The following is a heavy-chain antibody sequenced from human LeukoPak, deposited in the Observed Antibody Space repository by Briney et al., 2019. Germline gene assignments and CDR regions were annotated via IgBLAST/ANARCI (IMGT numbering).Heavy chain of an antibody. J-gene: IGHJ4*02. Sequence: GGSLRLSCAASGFTFSSYSMNWVRQAPGKGLEWVSYISSSSSTIYYADSVKGRFTISRDNAKNSLYLQMNSLRAEDTAVYYCAREGYFDSSGPSGWGQGTLVTVSS. V-gene: IGHV3-48*04. CDR1: GFTFSSYS. CDR2: ISSSSSTI. CDR3: AREGYFDSSGPSG. D-gene: IGHD3-22*01.